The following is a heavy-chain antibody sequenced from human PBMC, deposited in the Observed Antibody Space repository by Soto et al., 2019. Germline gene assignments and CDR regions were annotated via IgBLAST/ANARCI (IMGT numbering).Heavy chain of an antibody. Sequence: EVQLVETGGGLIQPGGSLRLSCAASGFTVSSNYMSWVRQAPGKGLEWVSVIYSGGSTYYAASVKGRFTISRDNSKNTLYLQMNSLRAEDTAVYYCAREKRGKQWLGDWGQGTLVTVSS. CDR2: IYSGGST. CDR3: AREKRGKQWLGD. D-gene: IGHD6-19*01. CDR1: GFTVSSNY. J-gene: IGHJ4*02. V-gene: IGHV3-53*02.